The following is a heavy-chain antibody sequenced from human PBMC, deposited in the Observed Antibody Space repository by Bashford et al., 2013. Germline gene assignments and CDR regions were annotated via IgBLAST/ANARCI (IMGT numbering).Heavy chain of an antibody. D-gene: IGHD1-26*01. CDR2: IYWDDDK. V-gene: IGHV2-5*02. CDR3: ARIGRHHDAFDI. J-gene: IGHJ3*02. Sequence: WIRQPPGKALEWLALIYWDDDKRYSPSLKSRLTITKDTSKNQVVLTMTNMDPVDTATYYCARIGRHHDAFDIWGPGTMVTVSS.